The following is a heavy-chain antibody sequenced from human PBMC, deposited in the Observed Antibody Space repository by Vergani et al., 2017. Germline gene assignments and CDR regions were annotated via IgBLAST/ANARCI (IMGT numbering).Heavy chain of an antibody. CDR2: IVVVSGNT. Sequence: QMQLVQSGPEVKKPGTSVKVSCKASGFTFTSSAVQWVRQARGQRLEWIGWIVVVSGNTNYAQKFQERVTITRDMSTSTAYMELSSLRSEDTAVYYCAGATGYSSSWYVYYYYGMDVWGQGTTVTVSS. CDR3: AGATGYSSSWYVYYYYGMDV. J-gene: IGHJ6*02. CDR1: GFTFTSSA. V-gene: IGHV1-58*01. D-gene: IGHD6-13*01.